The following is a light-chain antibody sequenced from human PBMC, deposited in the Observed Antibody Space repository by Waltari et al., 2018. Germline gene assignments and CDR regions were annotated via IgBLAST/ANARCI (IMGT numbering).Light chain of an antibody. CDR1: KAIRNS. V-gene: IGKV1-33*01. CDR3: QQYDDLPLT. CDR2: DAS. Sequence: IQMPHSPSSLSASVGDRVTITCQASKAIRNSLNGYQQKPGKAPKRLINDASNLETGVPSRFSGSGSGTDFTFTISSLQPEDIGTYYCQQYDDLPLTFGGGTKVEIK. J-gene: IGKJ4*01.